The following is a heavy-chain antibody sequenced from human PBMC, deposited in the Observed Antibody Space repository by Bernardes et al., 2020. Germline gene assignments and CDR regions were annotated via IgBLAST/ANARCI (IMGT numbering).Heavy chain of an antibody. V-gene: IGHV6-1*01. CDR2: TYYRSRWWN. Sequence: WVRQAPSRGLEWLGRTYYRSRWWNDYAVSMKSRITVNPDTSKNQFSPQLNSVTPEDTAVYYCARDYYYGMDVWGQGTTVTVSS. CDR3: ARDYYYGMDV. J-gene: IGHJ6*02.